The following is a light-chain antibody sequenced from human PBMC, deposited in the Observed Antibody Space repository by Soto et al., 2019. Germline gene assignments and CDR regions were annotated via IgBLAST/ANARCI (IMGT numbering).Light chain of an antibody. V-gene: IGKV3-20*01. CDR2: GAS. CDR1: QTVYGNY. CDR3: QQYGGSPIT. Sequence: EIVLTQSPGTLSLSPGERATLSCRASQTVYGNYLAWYQHKPGQAPRLLMSGASSRASGVPVRFSGSGSGTDFALTISRLEPEDFALYYCQQYGGSPITFGLGTRLEIK. J-gene: IGKJ5*01.